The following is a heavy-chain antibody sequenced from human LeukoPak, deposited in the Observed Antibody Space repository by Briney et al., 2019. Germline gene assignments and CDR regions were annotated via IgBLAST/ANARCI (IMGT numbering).Heavy chain of an antibody. CDR3: ARQRITFGGVISIFDS. CDR2: ISYSGST. D-gene: IGHD3-16*02. J-gene: IGHJ4*02. V-gene: IGHV4-39*01. Sequence: SETLSLTCTVSGGSISSSDYYWGWIRQPPGKGLEWIGSISYSGSTHYNPSLKSRITISVDTSKNQFSLRVSSLTAADTAVYYCARQRITFGGVISIFDSWGQGTLVTVSS. CDR1: GGSISSSDYY.